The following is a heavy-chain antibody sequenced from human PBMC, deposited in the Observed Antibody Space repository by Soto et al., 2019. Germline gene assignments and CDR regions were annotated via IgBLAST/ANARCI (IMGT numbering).Heavy chain of an antibody. J-gene: IGHJ6*02. CDR2: INPNSGGT. Sequence: GASVKVSCKASGYTFTGYYMYWVRQAPGQGLEWMGWINPNSGGTNYAQKFQGRVTMTRDTSISTAYLQWSSLKASDTAMYYCARLPPANYDILTGYYPNYGMDVWGQGTTVTVSS. V-gene: IGHV1-2*02. D-gene: IGHD3-9*01. CDR3: ARLPPANYDILTGYYPNYGMDV. CDR1: GYTFTGYY.